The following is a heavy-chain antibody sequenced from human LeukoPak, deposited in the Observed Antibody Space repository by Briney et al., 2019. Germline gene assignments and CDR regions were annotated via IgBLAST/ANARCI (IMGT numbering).Heavy chain of an antibody. CDR1: GFTFSSYG. J-gene: IGHJ5*02. CDR2: IWYDGSNK. Sequence: GGSLRLSCAASGFTFSSYGMHWVRQAPGKGLEWVAVIWYDGSNKYYADSVKGRFTISRDNSKNTLYLQMNSLRAEDTAVYYCARDGDSSGWYWFDPWGQGTLVTVSS. D-gene: IGHD6-19*01. CDR3: ARDGDSSGWYWFDP. V-gene: IGHV3-33*01.